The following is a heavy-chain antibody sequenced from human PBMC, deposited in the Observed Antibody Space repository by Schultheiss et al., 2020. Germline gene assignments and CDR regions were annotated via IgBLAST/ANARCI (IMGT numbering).Heavy chain of an antibody. CDR3: AHANFYDKGRGFDY. D-gene: IGHD3-22*01. CDR2: IYWIDDK. J-gene: IGHJ4*02. CDR1: GFSLSTSGVG. V-gene: IGHV2-5*01. Sequence: SGPTLVKPTQTLTLTCTFSGFSLSTSGVGVGWIRQPPGKALEWLALIYWIDDKRYSPSLKSRLTITKDTSRNQVVLTMTNMDPVDTATYHCAHANFYDKGRGFDYWGQGHQGTVAS.